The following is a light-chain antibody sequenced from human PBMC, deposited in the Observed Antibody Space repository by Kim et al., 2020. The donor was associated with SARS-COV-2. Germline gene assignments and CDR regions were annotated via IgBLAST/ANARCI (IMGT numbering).Light chain of an antibody. CDR1: SSNIGSNT. Sequence: ELTQPPSASGTPGQRVTISCSGRSSNIGSNTVNWYQQLPGTAPKLLIYTNNQRPSGVPDRFSASKSGTSASLAISGLQSEDEADYYCAAWDDSLNGVVFGGGTKVTVL. V-gene: IGLV1-44*01. CDR3: AAWDDSLNGVV. CDR2: TNN. J-gene: IGLJ2*01.